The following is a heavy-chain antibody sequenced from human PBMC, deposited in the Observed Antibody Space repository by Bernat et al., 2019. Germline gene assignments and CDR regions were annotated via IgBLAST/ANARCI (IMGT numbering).Heavy chain of an antibody. CDR2: ISWNSGSI. Sequence: EVQLVESGGGLVQPGRSLSLSCAASGFTFDDYAMHWVRQAPGKGLEWVSGISWNSGSIGYADSVKGRFTISRDNAKNSLYLQMNSLRAEDTALYYCAKDIGDSGSFDIWGQGTMVTVSS. V-gene: IGHV3-9*01. J-gene: IGHJ3*02. CDR3: AKDIGDSGSFDI. CDR1: GFTFDDYA. D-gene: IGHD3-22*01.